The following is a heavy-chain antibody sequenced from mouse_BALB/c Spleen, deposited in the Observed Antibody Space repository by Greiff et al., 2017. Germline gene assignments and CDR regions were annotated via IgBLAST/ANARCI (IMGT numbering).Heavy chain of an antibody. J-gene: IGHJ2*01. V-gene: IGHV1-69*02. CDR2: IYPSDSYT. D-gene: IGHD2-4*01. CDR1: GYTFTSYW. CDR3: TRWDYDVGY. Sequence: QVQLQQSGAELVRPGASVKLSCKASGYTFTSYWINWVKQRPGQGLEWIGNIYPSDSYTNYNQKFKDKATLTVDKSSSTAYMQLSSPTSEDSAVYYCTRWDYDVGYWGQGTTLTVSS.